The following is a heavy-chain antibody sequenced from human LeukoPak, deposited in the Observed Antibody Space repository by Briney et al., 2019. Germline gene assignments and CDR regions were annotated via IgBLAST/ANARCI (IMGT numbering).Heavy chain of an antibody. Sequence: PSETLSLTCTVSGYSISSGYYWGWIRQPPGKGLEWIESIHHSGGTYYNPSLKSRVTITVDTSKNQFSLKLSSVTAADTAVYYCARVGYGYSVYYFDYWGQGTLVTVSS. V-gene: IGHV4-38-2*02. D-gene: IGHD5-24*01. CDR2: IHHSGGT. J-gene: IGHJ4*02. CDR1: GYSISSGYY. CDR3: ARVGYGYSVYYFDY.